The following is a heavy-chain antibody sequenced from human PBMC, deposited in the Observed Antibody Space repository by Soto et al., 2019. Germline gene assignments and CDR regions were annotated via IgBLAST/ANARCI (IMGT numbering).Heavy chain of an antibody. V-gene: IGHV1-69*08. Sequence: QVQLVQSGAEVKKPGSSVKVSCKASGGTFSSYTISWVRQAPGQGLEWMGRIIPILGIANYAQKFQGRVTITTDKSTSTAYMELSSLRSEDTAVYYCARDSIAVAGAYYFDYWGQGTQVTVSS. CDR1: GGTFSSYT. CDR2: IIPILGIA. CDR3: ARDSIAVAGAYYFDY. D-gene: IGHD6-19*01. J-gene: IGHJ4*02.